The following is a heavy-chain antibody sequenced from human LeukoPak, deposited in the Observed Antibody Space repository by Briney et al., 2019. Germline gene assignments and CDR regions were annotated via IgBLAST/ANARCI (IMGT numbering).Heavy chain of an antibody. J-gene: IGHJ4*02. D-gene: IGHD2-15*01. Sequence: GPPLKISSQGSGSRFSTFWITWVRQMPGKGLEGMGTIDPTDTNYSPSFQGHVTISADKCINTSYLQWSTLKASDTAIYYCARRSCSHGRCYLDYWGPGTLVTVSS. CDR3: ARRSCSHGRCYLDY. CDR2: IDPTDT. V-gene: IGHV5-10-1*01. CDR1: GSRFSTFW.